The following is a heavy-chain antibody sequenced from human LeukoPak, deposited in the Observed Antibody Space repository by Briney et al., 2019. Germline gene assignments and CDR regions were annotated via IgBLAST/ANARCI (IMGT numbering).Heavy chain of an antibody. J-gene: IGHJ4*02. CDR3: ARELSGYRDYVIDY. Sequence: GASVKVSCKASGYTFTSYDINWVRQATGQGLEWMGWMNPNSGNTGYAQKFQGRVTITRNTSISTAYMELSSLRAEDTAVYCCARELSGYRDYVIDYWGQGTLVTVSS. CDR2: MNPNSGNT. V-gene: IGHV1-8*03. CDR1: GYTFTSYD. D-gene: IGHD4-17*01.